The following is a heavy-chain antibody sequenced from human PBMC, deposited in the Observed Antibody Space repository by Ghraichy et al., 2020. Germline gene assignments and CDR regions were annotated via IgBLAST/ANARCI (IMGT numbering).Heavy chain of an antibody. V-gene: IGHV3-21*01. CDR3: ARHCSGGSCYSRTGYYYYYMDV. D-gene: IGHD2-15*01. J-gene: IGHJ6*03. CDR2: ISSSSSYI. Sequence: GGSLRLSCAASGFTFSSYSMNWVRQAPGKGLEWVSSISSSSSYIYYADSVKGRFTISRDNAKNSLYLQINSLRAEDTAVYYCARHCSGGSCYSRTGYYYYYMDVWGKGTTVTVSS. CDR1: GFTFSSYS.